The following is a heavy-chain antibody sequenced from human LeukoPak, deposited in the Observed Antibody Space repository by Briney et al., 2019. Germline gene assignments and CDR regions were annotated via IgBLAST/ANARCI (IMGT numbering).Heavy chain of an antibody. CDR2: INPNSGDT. D-gene: IGHD4-17*01. J-gene: IGHJ4*02. Sequence: ASVKVSCKASGYTFTGYYMHWVRQAPGQGLEWMGWINPNSGDTNYAQKFQGRVTMTRDTSISTAYMELSRLRSDDTAVYYCAREGDYGDHNFDYWGQGTLVTVSS. CDR3: AREGDYGDHNFDY. V-gene: IGHV1-2*02. CDR1: GYTFTGYY.